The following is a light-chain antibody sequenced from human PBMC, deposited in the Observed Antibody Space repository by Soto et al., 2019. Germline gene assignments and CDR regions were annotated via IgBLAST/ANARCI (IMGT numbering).Light chain of an antibody. CDR3: QQYNNWPDT. V-gene: IGKV3-15*01. J-gene: IGKJ5*01. Sequence: EIVMTQSPATLSVSPGERATLSCRASQSVSSNLAWYQQKPGQAPRLLIYGASTRATGIPARFSGSGSGTEFTLTISSLQSEDFAVYYCQQYNNWPDTFGQGTRLRL. CDR1: QSVSSN. CDR2: GAS.